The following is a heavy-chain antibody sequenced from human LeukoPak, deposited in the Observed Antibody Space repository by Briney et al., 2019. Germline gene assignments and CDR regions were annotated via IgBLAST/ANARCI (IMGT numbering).Heavy chain of an antibody. Sequence: GGSLRLSCAASGFTFSSYWMSWVRQAPGKGLEWVAKIKQDGSEKYYVDSVKGRFTISRDNAKNSLYLQMNSLRAEDTAVYYCASSQWELLDYYGMDVWGQGTTVTVSS. V-gene: IGHV3-7*01. J-gene: IGHJ6*02. D-gene: IGHD1-26*01. CDR2: IKQDGSEK. CDR3: ASSQWELLDYYGMDV. CDR1: GFTFSSYW.